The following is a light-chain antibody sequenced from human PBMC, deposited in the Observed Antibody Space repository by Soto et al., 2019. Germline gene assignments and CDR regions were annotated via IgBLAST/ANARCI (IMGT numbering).Light chain of an antibody. J-gene: IGKJ5*01. V-gene: IGKV3-11*01. Sequence: EIVLTQSPATLSLSPGERATLSCRASESISTYLGWYQQKPGRAPRPLIYDASNRATGIPARFSGSGSGTDFTLTISSLEPEDSAVYFCQQRSSGVTFGQGTRLEIK. CDR1: ESISTY. CDR3: QQRSSGVT. CDR2: DAS.